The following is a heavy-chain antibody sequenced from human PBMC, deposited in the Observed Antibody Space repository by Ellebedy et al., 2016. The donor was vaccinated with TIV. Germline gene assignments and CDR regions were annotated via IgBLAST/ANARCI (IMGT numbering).Heavy chain of an antibody. CDR1: GFTFSNAW. Sequence: GESLKISXAASGFTFSNAWMSWVRQAPGKGLKWVGRIKSKTDGGTTDYAAPVKGRFTISRDDSKNTLYLQMNSLKTEDTAFYYCLLGGGSNNWGQGTLVTVSS. CDR3: LLGGGSNN. V-gene: IGHV3-15*01. D-gene: IGHD3-16*01. J-gene: IGHJ4*02. CDR2: IKSKTDGGTT.